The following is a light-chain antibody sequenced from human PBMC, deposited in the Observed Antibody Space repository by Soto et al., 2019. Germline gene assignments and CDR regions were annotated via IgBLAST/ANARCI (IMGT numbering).Light chain of an antibody. CDR3: QQFNSYPII. Sequence: AIQLTQSPSSLSASVGDRVTITCRASQDIRGALAWYQQKPGKAPKILIYDVSSLQSGVPSRFSGSSSGTDFTLTISGLQPEDFATYYCQQFNSYPIIFGQGTRPDIK. V-gene: IGKV1-13*02. CDR2: DVS. CDR1: QDIRGA. J-gene: IGKJ5*01.